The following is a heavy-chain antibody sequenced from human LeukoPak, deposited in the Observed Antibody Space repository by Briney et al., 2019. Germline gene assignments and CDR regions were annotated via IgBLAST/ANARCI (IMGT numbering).Heavy chain of an antibody. V-gene: IGHV3-23*01. CDR3: AKVGHSSSLDY. J-gene: IGHJ4*02. CDR1: GFTFSSYA. CDR2: ISGSGGST. D-gene: IGHD6-13*01. Sequence: GGSLRLSCAASGFTFSSYAMSWVRQAPGKGLGWVSAISGSGGSTYYADSVKGRFTIPRDNSKNTLYLQMNSLRAEDTAVYYCAKVGHSSSLDYWGQGTLVTVSS.